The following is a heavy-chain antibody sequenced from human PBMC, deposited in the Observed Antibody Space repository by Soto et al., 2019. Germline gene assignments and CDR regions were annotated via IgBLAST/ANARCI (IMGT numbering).Heavy chain of an antibody. CDR1: GYTFTSYA. D-gene: IGHD4-17*01. CDR3: ATALTVTTISYFDY. CDR2: INAGNGNT. V-gene: IGHV1-3*01. Sequence: QVQLVQSGAEVKKPGASVKVSCKASGYTFTSYAMHWVRQAPGKRLEWMGWINAGNGNTKYSQKFQGRVTITRDTSASTAYMELSSLRSEDTAVYYCATALTVTTISYFDYWGQGTLVTVAS. J-gene: IGHJ4*02.